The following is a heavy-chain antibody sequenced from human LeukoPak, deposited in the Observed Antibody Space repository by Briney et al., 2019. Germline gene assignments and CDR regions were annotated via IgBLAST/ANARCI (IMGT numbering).Heavy chain of an antibody. V-gene: IGHV3-53*05. D-gene: IGHD6-25*01. J-gene: IGHJ4*02. CDR1: GFIVSNNY. CDR3: ARDRHIAAAGYYFDY. Sequence: GGSLRLSCAASGFIVSNNYMSWVRQAPGKGPEWVSVIYSGGSTYYADSVKGRFTISRDNSKNTLYLQMNSLRVEDTAVYYCARDRHIAAAGYYFDYWGQGTLVTVSS. CDR2: IYSGGST.